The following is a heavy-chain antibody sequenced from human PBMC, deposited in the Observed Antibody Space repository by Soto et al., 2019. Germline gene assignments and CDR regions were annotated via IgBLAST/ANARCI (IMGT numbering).Heavy chain of an antibody. CDR1: GDSISSYY. Sequence: PSETLSLTCTVSGDSISSYYWSWIRKPPGKGLEWIGYIYYSGSTNYNPSLKSRVTISVDTSKNQFSLKLSSVTAADTAVYYCARDHYYDSSGYYTGAYYYYGMDVWGQGTTVTVSS. V-gene: IGHV4-59*01. D-gene: IGHD3-22*01. CDR2: IYYSGST. CDR3: ARDHYYDSSGYYTGAYYYYGMDV. J-gene: IGHJ6*02.